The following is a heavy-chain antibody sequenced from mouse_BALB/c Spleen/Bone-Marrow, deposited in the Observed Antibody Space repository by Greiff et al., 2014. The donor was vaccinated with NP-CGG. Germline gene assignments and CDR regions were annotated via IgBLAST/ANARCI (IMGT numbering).Heavy chain of an antibody. Sequence: VQLVESGSVLVRPGASVKLSCKASGYTFTSSWMHWAKQRPGQGLEWIGEIHPNSGNTNYNEKFKGKATLAVDTSSGTAYVDLSSLTSEDSAVYYCARGDKGDYFDYWGQGTTLTVSS. J-gene: IGHJ2*01. CDR2: IHPNSGNT. CDR1: GYTFTSSW. CDR3: ARGDKGDYFDY. V-gene: IGHV1S130*01.